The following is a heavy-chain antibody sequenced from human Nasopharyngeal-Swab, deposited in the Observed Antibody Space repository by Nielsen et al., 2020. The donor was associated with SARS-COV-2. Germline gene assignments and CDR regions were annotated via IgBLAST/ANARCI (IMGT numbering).Heavy chain of an antibody. CDR2: IYSSGYS. CDR3: AKVKGLGASYYDP. CDR1: GGSISGSY. V-gene: IGHV4-59*01. J-gene: IGHJ4*02. D-gene: IGHD1-26*01. Sequence: SETLSLTCTVSGGSISGSYWSWIRQPPGKGLEWLGYIYSSGYSNYNPSLKSRVTLSVDTSKNQFSLKLRSVTAADTAVYYCAKVKGLGASYYDPWGQGTLVTVSS.